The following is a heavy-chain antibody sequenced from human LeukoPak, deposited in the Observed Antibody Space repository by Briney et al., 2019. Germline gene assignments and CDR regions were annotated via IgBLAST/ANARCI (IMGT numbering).Heavy chain of an antibody. Sequence: SQTLSLTCTVSGGSISSGGYYWSWIRQHPGKGLEWIGYIYYSGSTYYNPSLKSRVTISVDTSKNQFSLKLSSVTAADTAVYYCARSSGEWELLTLLWGQGTLVTVSS. V-gene: IGHV4-31*03. CDR3: ARSSGEWELLTLL. D-gene: IGHD1-26*01. CDR1: GGSISSGGYY. CDR2: IYYSGST. J-gene: IGHJ4*02.